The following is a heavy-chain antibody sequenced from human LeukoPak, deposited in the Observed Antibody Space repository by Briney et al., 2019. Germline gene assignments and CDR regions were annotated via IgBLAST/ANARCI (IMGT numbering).Heavy chain of an antibody. V-gene: IGHV1-69*04. Sequence: ASVKVSCKASGGTFSSYAISWVRQAPGQGLEWMGRIIPILGIANYAQKFQGRVTITADKSTSTAYMELSSLRSEDTAVYYCARRPRATVTTAFDYWGQGTLVTVSS. D-gene: IGHD4-17*01. CDR1: GGTFSSYA. J-gene: IGHJ4*02. CDR2: IIPILGIA. CDR3: ARRPRATVTTAFDY.